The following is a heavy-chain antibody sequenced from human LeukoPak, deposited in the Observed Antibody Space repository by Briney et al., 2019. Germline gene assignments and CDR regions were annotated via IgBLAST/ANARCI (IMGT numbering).Heavy chain of an antibody. D-gene: IGHD3-3*01. Sequence: PGGSLRLSCAASGFTFSSYSMNWVRQAPGKGLEWVSSISSSSSYIYYADSVKGRFTISRDNAKNSLYLQMNSLRAEDTAVYYCAKDHYDFWSGPDFDYWGQGTLVTVSS. V-gene: IGHV3-21*04. CDR2: ISSSSSYI. J-gene: IGHJ4*02. CDR1: GFTFSSYS. CDR3: AKDHYDFWSGPDFDY.